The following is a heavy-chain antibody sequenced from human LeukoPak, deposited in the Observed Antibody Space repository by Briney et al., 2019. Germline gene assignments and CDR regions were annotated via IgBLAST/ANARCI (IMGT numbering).Heavy chain of an antibody. CDR2: ISSSSSYI. Sequence: GGSLRLSCAASGFTFSSYAMSWVRQAPGKGLEWVSSISSSSSYIYYADSVKGRFTISRDNAKTSLYLQMNSLRPEDTAVYYCAREYCSGGSCKYFDYWGQGTLVTVSS. CDR3: AREYCSGGSCKYFDY. D-gene: IGHD2-15*01. CDR1: GFTFSSYA. V-gene: IGHV3-21*01. J-gene: IGHJ4*02.